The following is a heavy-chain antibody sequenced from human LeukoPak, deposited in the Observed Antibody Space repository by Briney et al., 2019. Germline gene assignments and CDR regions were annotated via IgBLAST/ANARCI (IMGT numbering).Heavy chain of an antibody. V-gene: IGHV3-23*01. D-gene: IGHD6-13*01. CDR1: GFTFSSFS. CDR3: AKEKRIAATFDY. Sequence: GGSLRLSCAASGFTFSSFSMIWVRQAPGKGLEWVSAISGSGGSTYYADSVKGRFTISRDNSKNTLYLQMNSLRAEDTAVYYCAKEKRIAATFDYWGQGTLVTVSS. CDR2: ISGSGGST. J-gene: IGHJ4*02.